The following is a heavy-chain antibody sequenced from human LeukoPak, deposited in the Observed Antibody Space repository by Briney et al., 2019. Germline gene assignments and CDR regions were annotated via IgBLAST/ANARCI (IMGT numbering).Heavy chain of an antibody. Sequence: SVKVSCKASGGTFSSYAISWVRQAPGQGLEWMGGIIPIFGTSNYAQKFQGRVTITADESTSTAYMELSRLRSDDTAVYYCARDNYYGSGSKDYWGQGTLVTVSS. CDR2: IIPIFGTS. CDR1: GGTFSSYA. J-gene: IGHJ4*02. CDR3: ARDNYYGSGSKDY. D-gene: IGHD3-10*01. V-gene: IGHV1-69*01.